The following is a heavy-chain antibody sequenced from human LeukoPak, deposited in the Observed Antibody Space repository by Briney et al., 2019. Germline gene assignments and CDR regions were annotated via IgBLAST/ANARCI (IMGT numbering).Heavy chain of an antibody. J-gene: IGHJ3*02. CDR3: ARRIAVAGTARAFDI. CDR1: GYSFTSCW. D-gene: IGHD6-19*01. CDR2: IYPGDSDT. Sequence: GESLKISCKGSGYSFTSCWIGWVRQMPGKGLEWMGIIYPGDSDTRYSPSFQGQVTISADKSISTAYLQWSSLKASDTAMYYCARRIAVAGTARAFDIWGQGTMVTVSS. V-gene: IGHV5-51*01.